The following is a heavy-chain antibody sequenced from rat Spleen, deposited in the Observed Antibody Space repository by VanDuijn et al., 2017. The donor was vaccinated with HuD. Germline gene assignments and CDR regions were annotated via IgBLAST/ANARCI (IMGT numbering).Heavy chain of an antibody. CDR1: GFTFNNYD. Sequence: EVQLVESGGGLVQPGRSLKLSCAASGFTFNNYDMAWVRQAPTKGLEWIASISTGGGSTHYRDSAKGRFTISRDNAKSTLYLQMDSLRSEDTATYYCTRMYTTDYYWYFDFWGPGTMVTVSS. J-gene: IGHJ1*01. CDR2: ISTGGGST. V-gene: IGHV5-25*01. D-gene: IGHD1-6*01. CDR3: TRMYTTDYYWYFDF.